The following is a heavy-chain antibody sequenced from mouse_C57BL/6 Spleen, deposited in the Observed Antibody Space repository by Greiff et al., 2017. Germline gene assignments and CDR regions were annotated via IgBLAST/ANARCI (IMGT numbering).Heavy chain of an antibody. Sequence: QVQLQQPGAELVKPGASVKLSCKASGYTFTSYWMHWVKQRPGQGLEWIGEINPSGSYTNYNQKFKGKATLTVDKSSSTAYMQLSSLTSEDSAVYYCARDGNGPGYFDDWGKGTTGTVSS. CDR2: INPSGSYT. CDR1: GYTFTSYW. V-gene: IGHV1-50*01. J-gene: IGHJ2*01. CDR3: ARDGNGPGYFDD.